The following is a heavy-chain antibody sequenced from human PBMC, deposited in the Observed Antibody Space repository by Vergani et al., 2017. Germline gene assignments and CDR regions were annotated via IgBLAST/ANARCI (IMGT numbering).Heavy chain of an antibody. D-gene: IGHD2-15*01. Sequence: QLQLQESGPGLVKPSETLSLTCTVSGGSISSSSYYWGWIRQPPGKGLEWIGSIYYSGSTSYNPSLKSRVTISVDTSKNQFSLKLSSVTAADTAVYYCARDTVAALLDYWGQGTLVTVSS. V-gene: IGHV4-39*07. CDR1: GGSISSSSYY. CDR3: ARDTVAALLDY. CDR2: IYYSGST. J-gene: IGHJ4*02.